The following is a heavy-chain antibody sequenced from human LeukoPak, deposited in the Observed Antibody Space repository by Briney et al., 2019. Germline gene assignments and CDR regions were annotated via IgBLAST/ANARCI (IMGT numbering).Heavy chain of an antibody. J-gene: IGHJ4*02. Sequence: SETLSFTCAVYGGSFSGYYWSWIRQPPGKGLEWIGEINHSGSTNYNPSLKSRVTISVDTSKNQFSLKLSSVTAADTAVYYCARDRGVRGVTPPLFDYWGQGTLVTVSS. CDR1: GGSFSGYY. V-gene: IGHV4-34*01. D-gene: IGHD3-10*01. CDR2: INHSGST. CDR3: ARDRGVRGVTPPLFDY.